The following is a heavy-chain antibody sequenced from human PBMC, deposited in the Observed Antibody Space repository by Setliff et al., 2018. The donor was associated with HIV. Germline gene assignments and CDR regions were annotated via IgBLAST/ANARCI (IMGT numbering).Heavy chain of an antibody. J-gene: IGHJ4*02. Sequence: GGSLRLSCAASGFTFSSYAMSWVRQTPGKGLEWVSFISSSAGSTYYSASVKGRFTISRDNSKNMLYLQMNSLRADDTAVYYCARDQRWEFPHSFDYWGQGALVTVSS. CDR2: ISSSAGST. CDR3: ARDQRWEFPHSFDY. V-gene: IGHV3-23*01. D-gene: IGHD1-26*01. CDR1: GFTFSSYA.